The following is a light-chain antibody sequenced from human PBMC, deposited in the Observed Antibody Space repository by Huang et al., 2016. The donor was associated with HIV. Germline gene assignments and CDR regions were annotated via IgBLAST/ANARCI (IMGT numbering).Light chain of an antibody. CDR2: EVS. CDR1: QSLLHSDGKPY. J-gene: IGKJ5*01. V-gene: IGKV2D-29*02. Sequence: DIVMTQTPLSLSVTPGQPASISCKCSQSLLHSDGKPYLYWYLRKPGQSPQLLIYEVSNRLSGVPDRLSGSGSGTDFTLKISRVEAEDVGVYYCMQSIHLSITFGQGTRLEIK. CDR3: MQSIHLSIT.